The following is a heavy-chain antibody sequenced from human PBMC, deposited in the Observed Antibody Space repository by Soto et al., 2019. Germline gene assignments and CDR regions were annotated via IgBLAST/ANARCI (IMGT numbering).Heavy chain of an antibody. V-gene: IGHV1-69*06. Sequence: ASVKVSCKASGGTFSGHSISWVRQAPGQGPEWMGGLIPLFGTTQHAQRFQGRLTITADKSTTTAYMELTSLRFEDTAIYYCARGPNWGYRFDSWGQGTLVTVSS. CDR3: ARGPNWGYRFDS. CDR2: LIPLFGTT. CDR1: GGTFSGHS. D-gene: IGHD7-27*01. J-gene: IGHJ4*02.